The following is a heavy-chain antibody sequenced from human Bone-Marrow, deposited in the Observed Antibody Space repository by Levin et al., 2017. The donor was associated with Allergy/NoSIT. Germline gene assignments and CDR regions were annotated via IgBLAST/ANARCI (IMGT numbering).Heavy chain of an antibody. CDR1: GGSISSGIYF. V-gene: IGHV4-31*03. D-gene: IGHD3-3*01. CDR2: VSYSGIT. J-gene: IGHJ3*02. Sequence: TLSLTCTVSGGSISSGIYFWSWIRHLPGKGLEWIGYVSYSGITFYNPSLKSRVTISVDTSKKLFSLNLSSVTAADTAVYYCARGITIFGVVLAVNDAFDIWGQGTMVTVSS. CDR3: ARGITIFGVVLAVNDAFDI.